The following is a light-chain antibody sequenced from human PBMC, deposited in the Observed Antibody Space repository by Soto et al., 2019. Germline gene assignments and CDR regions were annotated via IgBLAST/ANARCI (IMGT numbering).Light chain of an antibody. CDR3: QQSYNTPPYT. Sequence: DIQMTQSPSSLSASVGDRVTITCRASQSISTYLNWYQQKPGKAPKLLIYAASSLHSGVPSRFSGSGSATDFTLTISGLQPEVVATYYCQQSYNTPPYTFGQGTKLEIK. CDR1: QSISTY. CDR2: AAS. V-gene: IGKV1-39*01. J-gene: IGKJ2*01.